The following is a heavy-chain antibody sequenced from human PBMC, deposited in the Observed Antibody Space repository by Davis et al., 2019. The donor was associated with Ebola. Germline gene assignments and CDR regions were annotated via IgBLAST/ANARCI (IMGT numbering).Heavy chain of an antibody. Sequence: MPSETLSLTCTVSGGSISSGGYYWSWIRQHPGKGLEWIGYIYYSGSTNYNPSLKSRVTISVDTSKNQFSLKLSSVTAADTAVYYCARGPMIVVVIASTDDAFDIWGQGTMVTVSS. CDR2: IYYSGST. CDR1: GGSISSGGYY. V-gene: IGHV4-61*08. CDR3: ARGPMIVVVIASTDDAFDI. J-gene: IGHJ3*02. D-gene: IGHD3-22*01.